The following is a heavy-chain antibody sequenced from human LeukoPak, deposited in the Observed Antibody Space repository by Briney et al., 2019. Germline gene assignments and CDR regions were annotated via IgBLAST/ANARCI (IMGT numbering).Heavy chain of an antibody. D-gene: IGHD1-20*01. CDR1: GGSFSGDY. CDR3: ARHNWNDDWYGMDV. V-gene: IGHV4-34*01. J-gene: IGHJ6*02. Sequence: SETLSRTCAVYGGSFSGDYWSWIRQPPGKGLEWIGEINHRRITNYDPSLKSRLTISVDTSKNHFSLKLSSVTAADTAVYYCARHNWNDDWYGMDVWGQGTMVTVSS. CDR2: INHRRIT.